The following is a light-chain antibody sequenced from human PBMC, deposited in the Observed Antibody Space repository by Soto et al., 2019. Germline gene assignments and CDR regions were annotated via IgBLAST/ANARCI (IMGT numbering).Light chain of an antibody. CDR3: SSYTSSRTVV. CDR2: DVS. V-gene: IGLV2-14*01. Sequence: HSALTQPASVSGSPGQSITISCTGTSSDVGGYNYVSWYQQHPGKAPKLMICDVSNRPSGVSNRFSGSKSDNTASLTISGLQAEDEADYYCSSYTSSRTVVFGGGTKLTVL. J-gene: IGLJ2*01. CDR1: SSDVGGYNY.